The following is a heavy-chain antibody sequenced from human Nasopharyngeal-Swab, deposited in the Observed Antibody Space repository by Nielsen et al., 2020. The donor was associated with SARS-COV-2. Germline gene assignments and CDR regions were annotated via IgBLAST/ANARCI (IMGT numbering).Heavy chain of an antibody. D-gene: IGHD2-15*01. CDR1: GLNFRSFG. V-gene: IGHV1-18*01. CDR3: ARDLFGTPPVAALDL. Sequence: ASVKVSCKASGLNFRSFGFTWVRQAPGQGLELLGWISGYNGNTQDARDFLRRVTLTTDTSTSTVYLELRSLTSGDTAVYYCARDLFGTPPVAALDLWGQGTLVTVSS. J-gene: IGHJ4*02. CDR2: ISGYNGNT.